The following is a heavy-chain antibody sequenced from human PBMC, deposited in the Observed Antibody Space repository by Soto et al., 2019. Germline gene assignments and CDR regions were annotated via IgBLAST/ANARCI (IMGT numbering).Heavy chain of an antibody. CDR3: AREGVGYGMDV. CDR1: GFTFRSHW. CDR2: IKQDGSEK. Sequence: TGGSLRLSCAASGFTFRSHWMSWVRQAPGKGLEWVANIKQDGSEKYYVDSVKGRFTISRDNAKNSLYLQMNSLRAEDTAVYYCAREGVGYGMDVWGQGTTVTVSS. V-gene: IGHV3-7*03. D-gene: IGHD2-8*01. J-gene: IGHJ6*02.